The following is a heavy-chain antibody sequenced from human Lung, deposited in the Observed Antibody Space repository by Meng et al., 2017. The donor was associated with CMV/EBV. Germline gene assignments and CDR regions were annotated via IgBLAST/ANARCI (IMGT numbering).Heavy chain of an antibody. D-gene: IGHD4/OR15-4a*01. CDR1: GGSISSYY. Sequence: SXTXSLTCTVSGGSISSYYWSWIRQPPGKGLEWIGYIYYSGSTNYNPSLKSRVTISVDTSKNQFSLKLSSVTAADTAVYYCARDGCLFRLDVWGQGTTVTVSS. CDR2: IYYSGST. V-gene: IGHV4-59*01. J-gene: IGHJ6*02. CDR3: ARDGCLFRLDV.